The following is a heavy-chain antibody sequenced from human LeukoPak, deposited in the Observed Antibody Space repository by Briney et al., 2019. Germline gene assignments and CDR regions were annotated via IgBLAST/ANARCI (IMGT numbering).Heavy chain of an antibody. J-gene: IGHJ4*02. V-gene: IGHV3-23*01. CDR1: GFTFSSYA. Sequence: PGGSLRLSCAASGFTFSSYAMSWVRQAPGKELEWVSAISVSGGSTYHAESVKGRFTISRDNSKNTLYLQLHSLRAEDTAVYYCATGELAVPYHYFDYWGQGTLVTVSS. CDR3: ATGELAVPYHYFDY. CDR2: ISVSGGST. D-gene: IGHD3-3*02.